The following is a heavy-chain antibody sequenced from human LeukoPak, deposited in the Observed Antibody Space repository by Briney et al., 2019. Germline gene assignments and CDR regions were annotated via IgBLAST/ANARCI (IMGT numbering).Heavy chain of an antibody. CDR2: IYSGGST. D-gene: IGHD3-3*01. V-gene: IGHV3-53*01. CDR3: ARDSSGQGLPFDY. CDR1: GFTVSSNY. Sequence: PGGSLRLSCAASGFTVSSNYMSWVRQAPGKGLEWVSVIYSGGSTYYADSVKGRFTISRDNAKNSLYLQMNSLRAEDTAVYYCARDSSGQGLPFDYWGQGTLVTVSS. J-gene: IGHJ4*02.